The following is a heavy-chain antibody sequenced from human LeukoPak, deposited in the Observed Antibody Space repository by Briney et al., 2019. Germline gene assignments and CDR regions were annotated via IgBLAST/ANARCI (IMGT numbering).Heavy chain of an antibody. CDR1: GYTFTSYY. D-gene: IGHD1-26*01. V-gene: IGHV1-46*01. Sequence: ASVKVSCKASGYTFTSYYMHWGRQAPGPGLEWMGIINPSGGSTSYAQKFQGRVTMTRDMSTSTVYMELSSLRSEDTAVYYCARGGSEDAFDIWGQGTMVTVSS. J-gene: IGHJ3*02. CDR3: ARGGSEDAFDI. CDR2: INPSGGST.